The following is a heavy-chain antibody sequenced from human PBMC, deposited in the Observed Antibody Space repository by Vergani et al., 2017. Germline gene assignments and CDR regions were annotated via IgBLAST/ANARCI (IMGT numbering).Heavy chain of an antibody. CDR3: GRVADFYGLWSRLLDL. J-gene: IGHJ5*02. Sequence: QVRLQESGPGLVKPWETLSLTCSVPGGPMSGYYWSWIRQPPGKELEWIGYMYHIGSTNYNPSLETRVTISGDTSKNQFSLKLNSVTAADTAVYYCGRVADFYGLWSRLLDLWGQGILVTVSS. CDR1: GGPMSGYY. CDR2: MYHIGST. V-gene: IGHV4-59*01. D-gene: IGHD3-10*01.